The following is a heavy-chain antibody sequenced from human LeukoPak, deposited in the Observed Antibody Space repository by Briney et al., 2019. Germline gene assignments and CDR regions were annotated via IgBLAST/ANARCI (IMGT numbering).Heavy chain of an antibody. D-gene: IGHD3-10*01. CDR2: ITGSGEGT. J-gene: IGHJ4*02. CDR1: GFTFSNYA. CDR3: VKGFVHPTYYFDY. Sequence: GGSLRLSCAASGFTFSNYAMMWVRQAPGKRLEWVSSITGSGEGTYYADSVRGRFTISRDNSENTLYLQLNSLRAEDTAVYFCVKGFVHPTYYFDYWGQGTLVTVSS. V-gene: IGHV3-23*01.